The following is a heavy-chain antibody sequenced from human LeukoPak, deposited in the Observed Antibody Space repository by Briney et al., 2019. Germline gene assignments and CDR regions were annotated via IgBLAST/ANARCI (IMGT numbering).Heavy chain of an antibody. V-gene: IGHV1-69*05. CDR1: GGTFSSYA. CDR2: IIPIFGTA. Sequence: EASVKVSCKASGGTFSSYAISWVRQAPGQGLEWMGGIIPIFGTANYAQKFQGRVTITTDESTSTAYMELSSLRSEDTAVYYCARAVQQPCCWFDPWGQGTLVTVSS. CDR3: ARAVQQPCCWFDP. J-gene: IGHJ5*02. D-gene: IGHD6-13*01.